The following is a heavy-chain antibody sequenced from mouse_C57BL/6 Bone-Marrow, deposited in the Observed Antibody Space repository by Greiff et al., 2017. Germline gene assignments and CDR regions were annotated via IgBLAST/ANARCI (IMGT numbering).Heavy chain of an antibody. D-gene: IGHD3-2*01. Sequence: QVQLKESGAELAKPGASVKLSCKASGYTFTSYWMHWVKQRPGQGLEWIGYINPSSGYTKYNQKFKDKATLTADKSSSTAYMQLRSLTYEDSAVYYCATGDSSDPVAYWGQGTLVTVSA. V-gene: IGHV1-7*01. CDR1: GYTFTSYW. J-gene: IGHJ3*01. CDR2: INPSSGYT. CDR3: ATGDSSDPVAY.